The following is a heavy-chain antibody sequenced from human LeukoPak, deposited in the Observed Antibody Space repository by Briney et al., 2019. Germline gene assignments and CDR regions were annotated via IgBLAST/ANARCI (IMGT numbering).Heavy chain of an antibody. V-gene: IGHV3-11*04. D-gene: IGHD1-14*01. CDR2: ISSSGSTI. J-gene: IGHJ5*02. CDR1: GFTFSDYY. CDR3: ARDKSYSTLPGTSRNWSDP. Sequence: GGSLRLSCAASGFTFSDYYMSWIRQAPGKGLEWVSYISSSGSTIYYADSVKGRFTISRDNAKNSLYLQMNSLRAEDTAVYYCARDKSYSTLPGTSRNWSDPWGQGTLVTVSS.